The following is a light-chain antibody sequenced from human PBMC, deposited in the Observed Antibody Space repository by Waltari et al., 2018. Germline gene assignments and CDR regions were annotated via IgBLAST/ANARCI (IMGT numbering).Light chain of an antibody. J-gene: IGLJ3*02. CDR3: VLYMGSGVLV. V-gene: IGLV8-61*01. CDR1: SGSVLNRPY. Sequence: QTLVTQEPRFPVSPGGPVPLTFGLGSGSVLNRPYPSWYQQTPGQAPRTLIYSTNTRSSGVPDRFSGSILGNKAALTITGAQADDESDYYCVLYMGSGVLVFGGGTKLTVL. CDR2: STN.